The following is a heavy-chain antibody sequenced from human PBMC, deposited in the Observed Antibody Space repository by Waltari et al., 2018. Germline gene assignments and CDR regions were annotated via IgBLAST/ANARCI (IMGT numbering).Heavy chain of an antibody. J-gene: IGHJ4*02. V-gene: IGHV3-23*01. CDR2: ISGSGGST. D-gene: IGHD3-10*01. CDR1: GFTFSSYA. Sequence: EVQLLESGGGLVQPGGSLRLSCAASGFTFSSYAMSWVRQAPGKGLEWVSAISGSGGSTYYTDSVKGRFTIARDNSKNTLYLQMNSLRAEDTAVYYCAKVADYYGSGSYWNWGQGTLVTVSS. CDR3: AKVADYYGSGSYWN.